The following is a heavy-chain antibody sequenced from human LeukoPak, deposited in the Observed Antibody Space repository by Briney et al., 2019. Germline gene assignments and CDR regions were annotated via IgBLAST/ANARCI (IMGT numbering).Heavy chain of an antibody. CDR3: ASLEMITGRLGY. CDR1: GGSISSGSYY. V-gene: IGHV4-61*02. CDR2: IYTSGST. D-gene: IGHD3-16*01. Sequence: PSETLSLTCTVSGGSISSGSYYWSWIRQPAGKGLEWIGRIYTSGSTTYAPSLKSRVTIPVDTSKNQFSLKLSSVTAADTAVYYCASLEMITGRLGYWGQGTLVTVSS. J-gene: IGHJ4*02.